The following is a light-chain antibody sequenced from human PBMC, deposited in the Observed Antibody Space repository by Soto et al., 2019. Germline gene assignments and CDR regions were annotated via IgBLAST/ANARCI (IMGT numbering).Light chain of an antibody. J-gene: IGLJ1*01. Sequence: QSALTQPPSASGTPGQRVTISCSGSSSNIGTNYVYWYQQLPGTAPKLLIYRNNQRPSGVPDRFSGSKSGTSASLAISGLRSEDEADYYCATWDDSLGGYVFGTGTKVTV. CDR1: SSNIGTNY. CDR3: ATWDDSLGGYV. V-gene: IGLV1-47*01. CDR2: RNN.